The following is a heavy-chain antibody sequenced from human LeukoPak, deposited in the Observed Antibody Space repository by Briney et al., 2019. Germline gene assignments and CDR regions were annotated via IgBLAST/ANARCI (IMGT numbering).Heavy chain of an antibody. D-gene: IGHD5-24*01. CDR1: GYTFTSYY. J-gene: IGHJ6*03. V-gene: IGHV1-2*02. CDR3: ARSISGNYYYYMDV. Sequence: ASVKVSCKASGYTFTSYYMHWVRQAPGQGLEWMGWINPNSGGTNYAQKFQGRVTMTRDTSISTAYMELSRLRSDDTAVYYCARSISGNYYYYMDVWGKGTTVTISS. CDR2: INPNSGGT.